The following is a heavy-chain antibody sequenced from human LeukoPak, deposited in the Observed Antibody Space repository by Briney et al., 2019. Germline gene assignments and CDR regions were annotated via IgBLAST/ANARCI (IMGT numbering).Heavy chain of an antibody. Sequence: SETLSLTCTVSGGSISSGGYYWSWIRQHPGKGLEWIGYIYYSGSTYYNPPLKSRVTISVDTSKNQFSLKLSSVTAADTAVYYCARGHLRFPLDYWGQGTLVTVSS. CDR3: ARGHLRFPLDY. CDR2: IYYSGST. J-gene: IGHJ4*02. V-gene: IGHV4-31*03. CDR1: GGSISSGGYY.